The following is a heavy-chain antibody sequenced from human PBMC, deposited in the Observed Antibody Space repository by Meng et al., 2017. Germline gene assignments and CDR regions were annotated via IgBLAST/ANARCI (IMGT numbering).Heavy chain of an antibody. CDR2: INAGNGNT. D-gene: IGHD6-13*01. J-gene: IGHJ4*02. V-gene: IGHV1-3*01. CDR3: ARSLVSGFSPGSWYYFDY. CDR1: GYTFTSYA. Sequence: ASVKVSCKASGYTFTSYAMHWVRQAPGQRLEWMGWINAGNGNTKYSQKFQSRVTITRDTSASTAYMELSSLRSEDTAVYYCARSLVSGFSPGSWYYFDYWGQGTLVTVSS.